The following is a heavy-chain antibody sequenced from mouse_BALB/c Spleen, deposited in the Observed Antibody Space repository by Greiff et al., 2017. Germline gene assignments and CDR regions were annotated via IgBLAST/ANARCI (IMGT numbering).Heavy chain of an antibody. Sequence: EVMLVESGGGLVQPGGSRKLSCAASGFTFSSFGMHWVRQAPEKGLEWVAYISSGSSTIYYADTVKGRFTISRDNPKNTLFLQMTSLRSEDTAMYYCAKEVRRNYYAMDYWGQGTSVTVSS. CDR2: ISSGSSTI. CDR1: GFTFSSFG. D-gene: IGHD2-14*01. CDR3: AKEVRRNYYAMDY. V-gene: IGHV5-17*02. J-gene: IGHJ4*01.